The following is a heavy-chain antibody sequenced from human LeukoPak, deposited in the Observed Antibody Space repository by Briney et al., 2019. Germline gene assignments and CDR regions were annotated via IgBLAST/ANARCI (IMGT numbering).Heavy chain of an antibody. CDR3: ARLGSMVRGAYYFDY. D-gene: IGHD3-10*01. Sequence: PSETLSLTCTVSGGSISSYYWGWIRQPPGKGLEWIGSIHYSGSTYYNPSLKSRVTISVDTSKNQFSLKLSSVTAADTAVYYCARLGSMVRGAYYFDYWGQGTLVTVSS. CDR2: IHYSGST. CDR1: GGSISSYY. V-gene: IGHV4-39*01. J-gene: IGHJ4*02.